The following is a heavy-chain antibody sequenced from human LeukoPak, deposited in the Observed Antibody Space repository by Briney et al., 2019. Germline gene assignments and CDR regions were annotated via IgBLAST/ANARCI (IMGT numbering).Heavy chain of an antibody. D-gene: IGHD1-7*01. V-gene: IGHV3-30*18. CDR2: ISYDGSNK. CDR1: GFTFSSYG. Sequence: GGSLRLSCAGSGFTFSSYGMHWVRQAPGKGLEWVAVISYDGSNKYYADSVKGRFTISGDNSKNTLYLQMNSLRAEDTAVYYCAKGDNWNYIGGWFDPWGQGTLVTVSS. CDR3: AKGDNWNYIGGWFDP. J-gene: IGHJ5*02.